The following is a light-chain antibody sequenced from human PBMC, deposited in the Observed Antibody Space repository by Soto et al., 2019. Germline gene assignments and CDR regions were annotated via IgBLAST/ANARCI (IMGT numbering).Light chain of an antibody. Sequence: QSALTQPASISGSPGQSITISCTGTNSDVGGYNYVSWYQQYPGKAPKLMIYDVDNRPSGVSYRFSGSKSGKTASLTISGLQAEDEADYYCSSYTTSSTVVFGGGTKLPVL. CDR2: DVD. CDR1: NSDVGGYNY. J-gene: IGLJ2*01. CDR3: SSYTTSSTVV. V-gene: IGLV2-14*01.